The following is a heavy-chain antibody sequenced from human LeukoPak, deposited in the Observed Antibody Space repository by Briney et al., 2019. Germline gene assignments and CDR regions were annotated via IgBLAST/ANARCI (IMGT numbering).Heavy chain of an antibody. CDR2: IYYSGST. V-gene: IGHV4-59*01. CDR3: ARDIVYGDYRDAFDI. J-gene: IGHJ3*02. D-gene: IGHD4-17*01. Sequence: SETLSLTCTVSGGSISSYYWSWIRQPPGKGPEWIGYIYYSGSTNYNPSLKSRVTISVDTSKNQFSLKLSSVTAADTAVYYCARDIVYGDYRDAFDIWGQGTMVTVSS. CDR1: GGSISSYY.